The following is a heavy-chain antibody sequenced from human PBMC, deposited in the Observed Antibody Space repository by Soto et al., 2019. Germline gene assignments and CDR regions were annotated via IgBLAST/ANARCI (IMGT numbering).Heavy chain of an antibody. J-gene: IGHJ4*02. CDR3: AKDSGEDDYGGNRGDYFDS. D-gene: IGHD4-17*01. CDR1: GYTFTSYV. Sequence: ASVKVSCTASGYTFTSYVIHWVRQAPGQRLEWMGWINAGNGHTKYSQNFQGRFTITRDNSKDTVHLEMSSLRPEDTAVYYCAKDSGEDDYGGNRGDYFDSWGQGTVVTVSS. V-gene: IGHV1-3*01. CDR2: INAGNGHT.